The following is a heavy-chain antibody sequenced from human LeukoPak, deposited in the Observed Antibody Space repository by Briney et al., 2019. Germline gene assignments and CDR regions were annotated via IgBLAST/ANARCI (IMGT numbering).Heavy chain of an antibody. J-gene: IGHJ4*02. CDR1: GGSFSGYY. CDR3: ARGDSSGRRDY. CDR2: INHSGST. Sequence: SETLSLTCAVYGGSFSGYYWSWIRQPPGKGLEWIGEINHSGSTNYNPSLKSRVTISVDTSKNQFSLKLSSVTAADTAVYYCARGDSSGRRDYWGQGTLVTVSS. V-gene: IGHV4-34*01. D-gene: IGHD3-22*01.